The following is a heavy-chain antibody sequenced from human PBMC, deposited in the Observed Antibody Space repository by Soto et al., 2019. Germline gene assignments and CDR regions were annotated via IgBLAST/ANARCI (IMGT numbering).Heavy chain of an antibody. CDR2: IWYDGSNK. J-gene: IGHJ4*02. CDR1: GFTFSSYG. V-gene: IGHV3-33*01. CDR3: ARDTDSGVSSGWYEPLSSLYY. Sequence: QVQLVESGGGVVQPGRSLRLSCAASGFTFSSYGMHWVRQAPGKGLEWVAVIWYDGSNKYYADSVKGRFTISRDNSKNTLYLQMNSLRAEDTAVYYCARDTDSGVSSGWYEPLSSLYYWGQGTLVTVSS. D-gene: IGHD6-19*01.